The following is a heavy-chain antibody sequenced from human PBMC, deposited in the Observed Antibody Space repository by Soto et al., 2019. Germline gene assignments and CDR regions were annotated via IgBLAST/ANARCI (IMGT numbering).Heavy chain of an antibody. CDR1: GFPFSSYT. CDR2: IRHDGGDT. J-gene: IGHJ4*02. D-gene: IGHD3-22*01. V-gene: IGHV3-23*01. CDR3: TKSRSAMIYYFDF. Sequence: GGSLRLSCAASGFPFSSYTMSWVRQAPGKGLEWVSAIRHDGGDTSYADSVKGRFTISRDNSKNTLYLQMSSLRVEDTAVYYCTKSRSAMIYYFDFWGLGALVTVSS.